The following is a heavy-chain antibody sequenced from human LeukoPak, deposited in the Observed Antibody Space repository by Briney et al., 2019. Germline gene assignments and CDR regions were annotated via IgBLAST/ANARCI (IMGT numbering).Heavy chain of an antibody. CDR3: VRDRAPYQLLYPGDYYYYGMDV. Sequence: RASVKVSCKASGGTFSSYAISWVRQAPGQGLEWMGRIIPILGIANYAQKFQGRVTITADKSTSTAYMELSSLRSEDTAVYYCVRDRAPYQLLYPGDYYYYGMDVWGQGTTVTVSS. J-gene: IGHJ6*02. V-gene: IGHV1-69*04. CDR1: GGTFSSYA. CDR2: IIPILGIA. D-gene: IGHD2-2*02.